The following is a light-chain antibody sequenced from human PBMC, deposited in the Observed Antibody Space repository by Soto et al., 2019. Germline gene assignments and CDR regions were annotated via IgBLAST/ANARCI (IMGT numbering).Light chain of an antibody. Sequence: QSALAQPASVSGSPGQSITLSCTGTSSDVGRYNLVSCYQQHPGKAPKLLLYGGSKRPSGISHRFSASKSGNTASLTISGVQAEDEADYYCCSFADSSSLPYVFGTGTQLTVL. J-gene: IGLJ6*01. CDR1: SSDVGRYNL. CDR2: GGS. CDR3: CSFADSSSLPYV. V-gene: IGLV2-23*03.